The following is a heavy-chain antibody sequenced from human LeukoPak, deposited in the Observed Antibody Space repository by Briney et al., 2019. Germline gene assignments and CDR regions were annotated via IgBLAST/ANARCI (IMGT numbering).Heavy chain of an antibody. Sequence: ASVKVSCKASGYTFTTYGISWVRQAPGQGLGWMGWISAYSGHTNYAQKFQGRVTMTTDTSTSTAYMELGSLRSDDTAVYYCARASVVAAGTRYFLHWGQGTLVTVSS. CDR1: GYTFTTYG. J-gene: IGHJ1*01. D-gene: IGHD6-13*01. CDR3: ARASVVAAGTRYFLH. CDR2: ISAYSGHT. V-gene: IGHV1-18*01.